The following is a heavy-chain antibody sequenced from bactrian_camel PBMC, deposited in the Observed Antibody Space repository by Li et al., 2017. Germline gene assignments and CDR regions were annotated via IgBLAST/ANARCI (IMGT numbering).Heavy chain of an antibody. D-gene: IGHD2*01. CDR2: INTQLGTT. V-gene: IGHV3S63*01. J-gene: IGHJ4*01. CDR1: GDTYC. CDR3: ATTPRYNRQVGVDY. Sequence: VQLVESGGGSAQAGGSMRLDCAASGDTYCMAWFRQAPGKEREGVASINTQLGTTYYVDPVKGRFTIAQDNAKNTVFLQLNGLKTEDTAMYYCATTPRYNRQVGVDYWGQGTQVTVS.